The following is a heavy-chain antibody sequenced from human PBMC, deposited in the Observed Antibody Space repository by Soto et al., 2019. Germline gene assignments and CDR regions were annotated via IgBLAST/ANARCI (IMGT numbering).Heavy chain of an antibody. CDR1: GGTFSSYS. D-gene: IGHD2-2*01. V-gene: IGHV1-69*13. J-gene: IGHJ6*02. CDR2: ILPIFGTA. Sequence: AVTVSCQASGGTFSSYSISWVRQAPGQGVEWMGGILPIFGTANYAQKFQGRVTITADESTSTAYMELSSLRSEDTAVYYCARALTVPKEMDVWGQGTTVTVSS. CDR3: ARALTVPKEMDV.